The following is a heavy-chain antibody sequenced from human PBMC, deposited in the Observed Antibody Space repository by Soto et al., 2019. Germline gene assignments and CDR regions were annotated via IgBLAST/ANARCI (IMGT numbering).Heavy chain of an antibody. Sequence: GGSLRLSCAASGFTFSNAWMNWVRQAPGKGLEWVGRIKSKTDGGTTDYAAPVKGRFTISRDDSKNTLYLQMNSLKTEDTAVYYCTTDLLFPHPYDFWSGYLNYWGQGTLVTVSS. D-gene: IGHD3-3*01. CDR3: TTDLLFPHPYDFWSGYLNY. J-gene: IGHJ4*02. CDR2: IKSKTDGGTT. CDR1: GFTFSNAW. V-gene: IGHV3-15*07.